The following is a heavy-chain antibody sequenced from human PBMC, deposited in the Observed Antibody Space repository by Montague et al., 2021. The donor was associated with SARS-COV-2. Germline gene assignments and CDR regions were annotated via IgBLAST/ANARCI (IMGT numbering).Heavy chain of an antibody. V-gene: IGHV4-39*02. CDR1: GGSISSSSYY. CDR2: IYYSGST. J-gene: IGHJ5*02. D-gene: IGHD3-10*01. Sequence: SETLSLTCTVSGGSISSSSYYWGWIRQPPGKGLEWIGSIYYSGSTYYNPSLKSRVTISVDTSKNQFSLKLSSVTAADTAVYYCARERAITMVRGVIRPTKWFDPWGQGTLVTVSS. CDR3: ARERAITMVRGVIRPTKWFDP.